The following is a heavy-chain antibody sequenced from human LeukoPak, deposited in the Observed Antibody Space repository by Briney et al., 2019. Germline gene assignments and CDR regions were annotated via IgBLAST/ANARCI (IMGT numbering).Heavy chain of an antibody. V-gene: IGHV5-51*01. CDR2: IYPGDSDT. Sequence: PGESLKISCKGSGYSFTSYWIGWVRQMPGKGLEWMGIIYPGDSDTRYSPSFQGQVTISADKSISTAYLQWSSLKASDTAMYYCARRGRYSSSWYVKESWFDPWGQGTLVTVSS. J-gene: IGHJ5*02. CDR1: GYSFTSYW. CDR3: ARRGRYSSSWYVKESWFDP. D-gene: IGHD6-13*01.